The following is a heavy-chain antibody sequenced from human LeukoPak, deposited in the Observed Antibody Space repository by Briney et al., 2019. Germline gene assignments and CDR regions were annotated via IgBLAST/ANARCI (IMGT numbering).Heavy chain of an antibody. CDR2: MNPNSGNT. J-gene: IGHJ6*02. Sequence: ASMKVSCKASGYTFTSYDINWVRQATGQGLEWMGWMNPNSGNTGYAQKFQGRVTMTRNTSISTAYMELSSLRSEDTAVYYCARSPYDFWSGYHYYYGMDVWGQGTTVTVSS. CDR3: ARSPYDFWSGYHYYYGMDV. CDR1: GYTFTSYD. V-gene: IGHV1-8*01. D-gene: IGHD3-3*01.